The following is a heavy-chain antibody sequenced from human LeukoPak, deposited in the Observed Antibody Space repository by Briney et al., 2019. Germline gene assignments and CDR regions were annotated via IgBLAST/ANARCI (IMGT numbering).Heavy chain of an antibody. Sequence: AADNISCQRSGYTFRRSFIQGLRQAPRQGGAWVGWIHANNGDTKSAQKFQGRVTMSRDTSISTAYMDLSSLSPDDAAVYYCARDPSSVTLYFFDYWGQGTLVTVSS. CDR3: ARDPSSVTLYFFDY. CDR2: IHANNGDT. CDR1: GYTFRRSF. J-gene: IGHJ4*02. V-gene: IGHV1-2*02. D-gene: IGHD4-11*01.